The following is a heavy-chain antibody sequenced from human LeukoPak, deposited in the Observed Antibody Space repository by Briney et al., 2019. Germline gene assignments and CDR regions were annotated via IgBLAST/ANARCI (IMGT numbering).Heavy chain of an antibody. J-gene: IGHJ6*02. V-gene: IGHV3-21*01. CDR1: GFTFSSYS. Sequence: AGGSLRLSCAASGFTFSSYSMNWVRQAPGKGLEWVSSISSCSSYIYYADSVKGRFTISRDNAKNSLYLQMNSLRAEDTAVYYCARDRAYGDYLYGMDVWGQGTTVTVSS. CDR3: ARDRAYGDYLYGMDV. CDR2: ISSCSSYI. D-gene: IGHD4-17*01.